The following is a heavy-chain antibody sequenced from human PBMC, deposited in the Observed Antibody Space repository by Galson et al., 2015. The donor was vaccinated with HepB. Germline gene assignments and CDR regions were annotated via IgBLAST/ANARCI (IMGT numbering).Heavy chain of an antibody. CDR2: IIPILGIA. V-gene: IGHV1-69*04. CDR1: GGTFSSYT. J-gene: IGHJ6*02. CDR3: ARDNAGILAGGRPGRYYGMDV. D-gene: IGHD3-9*01. Sequence: SVKVSCKASGGTFSSYTISWVRQAPGQGLEWMGRIIPILGIANYAQKFQGRVTITADKSTSTAYMELSSLRSEDTAVYYCARDNAGILAGGRPGRYYGMDVWGQGTTVTVSS.